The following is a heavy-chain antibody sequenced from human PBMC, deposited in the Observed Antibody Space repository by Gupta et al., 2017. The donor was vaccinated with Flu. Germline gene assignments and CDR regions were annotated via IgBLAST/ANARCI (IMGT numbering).Heavy chain of an antibody. CDR2: AGDGSTT. V-gene: IGHV3-74*01. CDR1: DFTFSAYW. J-gene: IGHJ6*02. CDR3: ARGGFHHALDV. Sequence: EVQLVESGGGLVQPGGSLRLSCVASDFTFSAYWMYWVRQTPGKGLVWVSRAGDGSTTSYAEAVKGRFTVSRDDAKNTLYLQMNTLRDEDTAVYYCARGGFHHALDVWGQGTTVTVSS.